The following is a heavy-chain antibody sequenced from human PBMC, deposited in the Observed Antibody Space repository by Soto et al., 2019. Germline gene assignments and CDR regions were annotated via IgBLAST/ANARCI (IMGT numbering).Heavy chain of an antibody. CDR3: AKDAYSSSWYWYYYYYGMDV. D-gene: IGHD6-13*01. CDR2: ISGSGGSI. CDR1: GFTFSSYA. Sequence: PGGSLRLSCAASGFTFSSYAMSWVRQAPGKGLEWVSAISGSGGSIYYADSVKGRFTISRDNSKNTLYLQMNSLRAEDTAVYYCAKDAYSSSWYWYYYYYGMDVWGQGTTVTVSS. V-gene: IGHV3-23*01. J-gene: IGHJ6*02.